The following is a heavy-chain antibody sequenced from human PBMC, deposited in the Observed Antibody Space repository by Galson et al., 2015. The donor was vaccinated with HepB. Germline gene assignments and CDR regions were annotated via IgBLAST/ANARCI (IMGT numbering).Heavy chain of an antibody. V-gene: IGHV1-69*13. D-gene: IGHD6-19*01. Sequence: SVKVSCKASGGTFSSYAISWVRQAPGQGLEWMGGIIPIFGTANYAQKFQGRVTITADESTSTAYMELSSLRSEDTAVYYCARDYSSSGWSHYYYYGMDVWGQGTTVTVSS. CDR1: GGTFSSYA. CDR2: IIPIFGTA. CDR3: ARDYSSSGWSHYYYYGMDV. J-gene: IGHJ6*02.